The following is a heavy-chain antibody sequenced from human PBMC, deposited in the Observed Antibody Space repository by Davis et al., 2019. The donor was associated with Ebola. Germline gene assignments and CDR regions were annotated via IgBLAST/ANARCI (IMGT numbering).Heavy chain of an antibody. D-gene: IGHD3-10*01. CDR3: ARGHYGSHFDF. J-gene: IGHJ4*02. V-gene: IGHV4-34*01. Sequence: SETLSLTCAVYGGSFRGYYWSWIRQPPGKGLEWIGEINHSGSTNYNPSLKSRVTISVDTSKNQFSVKLSSVTAADTAVYYCARGHYGSHFDFWGQGTLVTVSS. CDR2: INHSGST. CDR1: GGSFRGYY.